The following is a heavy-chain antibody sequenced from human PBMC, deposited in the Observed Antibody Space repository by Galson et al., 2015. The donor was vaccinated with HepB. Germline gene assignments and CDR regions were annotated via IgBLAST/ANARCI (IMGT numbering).Heavy chain of an antibody. CDR2: IKRDGSYK. Sequence: SLRLSCAASGFNFGDYEMNWARRAPGKGLEWVANIKRDGSYKSYVDSVKGRVTISRDNAENSLYLQMNSLRADDTAVYYCARDPFGVLADFIANAFDIWGQGTMVAVSS. CDR1: GFNFGDYE. J-gene: IGHJ3*02. D-gene: IGHD2-21*01. CDR3: ARDPFGVLADFIANAFDI. V-gene: IGHV3-7*03.